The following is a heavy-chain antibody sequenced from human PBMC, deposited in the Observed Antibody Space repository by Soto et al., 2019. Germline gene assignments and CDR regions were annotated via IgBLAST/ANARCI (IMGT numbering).Heavy chain of an antibody. D-gene: IGHD3-10*01. J-gene: IGHJ5*02. V-gene: IGHV4-59*01. CDR2: ISYSGST. Sequence: PSETLSLTCTVSGDSIRSYYWSWIRQPPGKGLEWIGYISYSGSTKYNPSLESRVMISLDTSKNQFSLRLTSVTAADTALYYCARDWDSSGLFDPWGQGALVTVSS. CDR1: GDSIRSYY. CDR3: ARDWDSSGLFDP.